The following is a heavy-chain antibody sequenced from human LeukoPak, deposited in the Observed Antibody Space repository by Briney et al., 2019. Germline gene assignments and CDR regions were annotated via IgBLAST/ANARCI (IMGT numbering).Heavy chain of an antibody. CDR1: GFTFSNYA. D-gene: IGHD7-27*01. V-gene: IGHV3-23*01. CDR2: ILGSGDST. CDR3: AHPGVPIPL. Sequence: GGSLRLSCVASGFTFSNYAMSWVRQAPGKGLEWVSAILGSGDSTYYADSVKGRFTISRDNSKNTVYLQMSSLRVEDTAVYYCAHPGVPIPLWGQGTLVTVSS. J-gene: IGHJ4*02.